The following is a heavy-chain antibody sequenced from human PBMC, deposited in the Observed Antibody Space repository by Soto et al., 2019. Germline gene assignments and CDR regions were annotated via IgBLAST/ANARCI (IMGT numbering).Heavy chain of an antibody. Sequence: QTGGSLRLSCAASGFTFSSYAMSWVRQAPGKGLEWVSAISGSGGSTYYADSVKGRFTISRDNSKNTLYLQMNSLRAEDTAVYYCASPGAGYYEDATPPAFDYWGQGTLVTAPQ. CDR3: ASPGAGYYEDATPPAFDY. D-gene: IGHD3-22*01. V-gene: IGHV3-23*01. CDR1: GFTFSSYA. CDR2: ISGSGGST. J-gene: IGHJ4*02.